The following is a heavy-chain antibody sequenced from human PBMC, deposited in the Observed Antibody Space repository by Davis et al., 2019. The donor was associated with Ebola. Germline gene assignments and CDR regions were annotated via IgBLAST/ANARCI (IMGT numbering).Heavy chain of an antibody. CDR1: GFTFSSYG. Sequence: GGSLRLSCEASGFTFSSYGMHWVRQDAANGLEWVAVISYDGSNKYYADSVKGRFTISRDNSKNTLYLQMNSLRAEDTAVYYCAKDRYGAGRVSLNWFDPWGQGTQVTVSS. V-gene: IGHV3-30*18. CDR3: AKDRYGAGRVSLNWFDP. J-gene: IGHJ5*02. D-gene: IGHD3-10*01. CDR2: ISYDGSNK.